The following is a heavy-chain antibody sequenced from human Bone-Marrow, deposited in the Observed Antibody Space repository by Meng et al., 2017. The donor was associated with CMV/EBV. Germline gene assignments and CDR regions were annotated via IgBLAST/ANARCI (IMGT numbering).Heavy chain of an antibody. J-gene: IGHJ6*02. CDR3: ARVRDSMVMYYYYGMDV. CDR1: GFTFSSYG. V-gene: IGHV3-30*02. D-gene: IGHD5-18*01. CDR2: IRYDGSNK. Sequence: GGSLRLSCAASGFTFSSYGMHWVRQAPGKGLEWVAFIRYDGSNKYYADSVKGRFTISRDNSKNTLYLQMNSLRAEDTAVYYCARVRDSMVMYYYYGMDVWGQGTTVTVSS.